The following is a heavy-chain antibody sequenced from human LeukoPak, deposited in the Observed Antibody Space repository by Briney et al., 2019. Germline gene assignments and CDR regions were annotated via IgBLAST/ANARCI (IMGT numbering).Heavy chain of an antibody. Sequence: KPSETLSLTCTVSGASISSPNYHWGWIRQPPGKALEWIGTIHYSGNTYYNPSFKSRLTISVDSSRNQFSLKLNSVTASDTAVYYCAAYGMSATDNWGQGALVTVSS. CDR3: AAYGMSATDN. D-gene: IGHD3-10*01. J-gene: IGHJ4*02. V-gene: IGHV4-39*01. CDR2: IHYSGNT. CDR1: GASISSPNYH.